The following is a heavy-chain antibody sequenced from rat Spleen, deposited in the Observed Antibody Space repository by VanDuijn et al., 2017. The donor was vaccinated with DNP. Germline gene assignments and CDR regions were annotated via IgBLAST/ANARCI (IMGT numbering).Heavy chain of an antibody. CDR2: IWSGGST. CDR3: ARGIPDFDY. Sequence: QVQLKESGPGLVQPSQTLSLTCTVSGFSLISSSVHWVRQPPGKGLEWVGAIWSGGSTDYNSGLKSRLSISRDTSKSQVFLKMNSLQTEDTAIYYCARGIPDFDYWGQGVMVTVSS. V-gene: IGHV2-1*01. CDR1: GFSLISSS. D-gene: IGHD2-2*01. J-gene: IGHJ2*01.